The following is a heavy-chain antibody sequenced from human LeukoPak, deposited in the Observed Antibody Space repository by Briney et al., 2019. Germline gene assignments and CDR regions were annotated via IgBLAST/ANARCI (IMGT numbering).Heavy chain of an antibody. D-gene: IGHD3-9*01. Sequence: GASVKVSCKASGGTFSSYAISWVRQAPGQGLEWMGGIIPIFGTANYAQKFQGGVTITTDESTSTAYMELSSLRSEDTAVYYCARHTYYDILTGYYTFHWFDPWGQGTLVTVSS. CDR2: IIPIFGTA. J-gene: IGHJ5*02. CDR3: ARHTYYDILTGYYTFHWFDP. V-gene: IGHV1-69*05. CDR1: GGTFSSYA.